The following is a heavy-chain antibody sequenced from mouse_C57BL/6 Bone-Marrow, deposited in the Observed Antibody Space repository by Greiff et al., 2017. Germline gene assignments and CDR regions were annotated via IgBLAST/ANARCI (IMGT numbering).Heavy chain of an antibody. D-gene: IGHD2-3*01. J-gene: IGHJ2*01. V-gene: IGHV1-59*01. CDR3: ASEGGYYDFDY. Sequence: QVQLQQPGAELVRPGTSVKLSCKASGYTFTSYWMHWVKQRPGQGLEWIGVIDPSDSYTNYNQKFKGKATLTVDTSSSTAYMQLSSLTSEDSAVXYCASEGGYYDFDYWGQGTTLTVSS. CDR1: GYTFTSYW. CDR2: IDPSDSYT.